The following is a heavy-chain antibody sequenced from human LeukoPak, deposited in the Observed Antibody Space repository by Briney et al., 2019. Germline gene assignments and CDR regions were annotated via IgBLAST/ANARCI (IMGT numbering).Heavy chain of an antibody. Sequence: ASVKVSCKASGYTFTTFGISWVRQAPGQGLEWMGWISVYDGLTNYVQKLQDRVSKTTDTSTNIVYMELRSLRSDDTAVYYCARDSHIVGATPTFDYWGQGTLVTVSS. CDR2: ISVYDGLT. D-gene: IGHD1-26*01. CDR3: ARDSHIVGATPTFDY. J-gene: IGHJ4*02. CDR1: GYTFTTFG. V-gene: IGHV1-18*01.